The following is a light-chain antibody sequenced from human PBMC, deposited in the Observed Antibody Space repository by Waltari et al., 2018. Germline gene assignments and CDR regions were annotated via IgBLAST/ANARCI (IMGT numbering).Light chain of an antibody. CDR1: QNVGTS. CDR3: QQYEDWPRHS. J-gene: IGKJ4*01. CDR2: GAY. V-gene: IGKV3-15*01. Sequence: EIVVTQSPATLSVSPGARVSLSCRASQNVGTSLAWYQQKPGQTPRLLIFGAYSRASGVPARFSGSGSVTDFTLAISSLQSEDFAVYYCQQYEDWPRHSFGGGTKVQIE.